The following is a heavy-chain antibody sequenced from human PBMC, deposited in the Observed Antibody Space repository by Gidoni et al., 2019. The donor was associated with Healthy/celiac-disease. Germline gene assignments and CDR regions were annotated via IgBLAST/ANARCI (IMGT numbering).Heavy chain of an antibody. CDR2: ISSSSSTI. CDR1: GLTFSSYS. V-gene: IGHV3-48*02. D-gene: IGHD3-22*01. CDR3: ARVAYYYDSSGYQPVDY. J-gene: IGHJ4*02. Sequence: EVQLVESGGGLVQPGGSLRLSCAASGLTFSSYSMNWVRQAPGKGLAWVSYISSSSSTIYYADSVKGRFTISRDNAKNSLYLQMNSLRDEDTAVYYCARVAYYYDSSGYQPVDYWGQGTLVTVSS.